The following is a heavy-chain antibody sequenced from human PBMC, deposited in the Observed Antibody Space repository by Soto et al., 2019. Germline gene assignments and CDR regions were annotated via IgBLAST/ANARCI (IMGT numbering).Heavy chain of an antibody. D-gene: IGHD3-3*01. CDR2: IKQEGSEK. Sequence: GGSLRLSCAASGFTFSSYWMSWVRQAPGKGLEWVANIKQEGSEKYYVDTVKGRFTISRDNAKNARYLQMNSLRAEDTAVYYCARVLYDFWSGYYTTKDRKDYGMDVWGQGTTVTVSS. CDR3: ARVLYDFWSGYYTTKDRKDYGMDV. CDR1: GFTFSSYW. V-gene: IGHV3-7*05. J-gene: IGHJ6*02.